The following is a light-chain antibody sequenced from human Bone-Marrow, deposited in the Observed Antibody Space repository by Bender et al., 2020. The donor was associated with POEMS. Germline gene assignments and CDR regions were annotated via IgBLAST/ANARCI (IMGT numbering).Light chain of an antibody. Sequence: QSVLTQPPSASGTPGQRVTISCSGSSSNIGTNPVNWYQQLPGTAPKLLIYINNQRPSWVPDRFSGSKSGTSASLAISGLQSGDEADYYCAAWEDSLNGWVFGGGTKLTVL. CDR2: INN. CDR1: SSNIGTNP. CDR3: AAWEDSLNGWV. J-gene: IGLJ3*02. V-gene: IGLV1-44*01.